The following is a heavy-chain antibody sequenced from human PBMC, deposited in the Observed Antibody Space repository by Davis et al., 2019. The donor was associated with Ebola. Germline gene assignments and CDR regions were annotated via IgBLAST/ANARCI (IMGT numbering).Heavy chain of an antibody. D-gene: IGHD2-21*02. Sequence: GESLKISCAASGFTFSGSSMNWVRRAPGKGLEWVSHISGGTGTIEYADSVKGRFTMSRDNAKNSLYLQMNSLRDEDTAVYYCARGRDYAIDIWGQGTMVTVSS. CDR1: GFTFSGSS. CDR2: ISGGTGTI. V-gene: IGHV3-48*02. J-gene: IGHJ3*02. CDR3: ARGRDYAIDI.